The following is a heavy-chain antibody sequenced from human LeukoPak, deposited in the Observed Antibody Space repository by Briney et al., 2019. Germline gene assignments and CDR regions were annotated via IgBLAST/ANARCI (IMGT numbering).Heavy chain of an antibody. J-gene: IGHJ4*02. CDR3: ARMTTGHDY. CDR2: VNHSGYT. Sequence: SETLSLTCGVSGTSFTSYYWSWIRQTPGKGLEWIGEVNHSGYTNLNPSHKSRVTISVDTSKNQFSLMMTSVTAADTAVYFCARMTTGHDYWGQGTLAAVSS. V-gene: IGHV4-34*01. CDR1: GTSFTSYY. D-gene: IGHD4-17*01.